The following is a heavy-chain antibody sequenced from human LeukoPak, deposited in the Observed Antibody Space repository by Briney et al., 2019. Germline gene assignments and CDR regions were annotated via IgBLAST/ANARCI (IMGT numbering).Heavy chain of an antibody. D-gene: IGHD6-13*01. CDR1: GFTFDDYA. CDR3: AKDGVRYSSSWREVQH. J-gene: IGHJ1*01. CDR2: ISWNSGSI. V-gene: IGHV3-9*01. Sequence: GGSLRLSCAASGFTFDDYAMHWVRQAPGKGLEWVSGISWNSGSIDYADSVKGRFTISRDNAKNSLYLQMNSLRAEDTALYYCAKDGVRYSSSWREVQHWGQGTLVTVSS.